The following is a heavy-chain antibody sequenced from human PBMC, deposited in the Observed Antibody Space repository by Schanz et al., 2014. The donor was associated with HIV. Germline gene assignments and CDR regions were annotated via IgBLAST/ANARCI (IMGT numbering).Heavy chain of an antibody. J-gene: IGHJ4*02. Sequence: QVQLVESGGGVVQPGRSLRLSCAASAFTFSTYALHWVRQAPGKGLEWVAVISYDGSNKYYADSVKGRFTISRDISKTTLDLQMTSLRAAETSVYYCAKEEQQLGGGGGYHFDYWGQGTLVTVSS. CDR2: ISYDGSNK. D-gene: IGHD6-13*01. V-gene: IGHV3-30*04. CDR3: AKEEQQLGGGGGYHFDY. CDR1: AFTFSTYA.